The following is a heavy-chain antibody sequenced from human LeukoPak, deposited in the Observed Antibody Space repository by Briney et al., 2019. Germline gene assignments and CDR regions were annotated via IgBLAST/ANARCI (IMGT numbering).Heavy chain of an antibody. CDR1: GFTLSSYS. V-gene: IGHV3-21*01. D-gene: IGHD5-18*01. CDR3: ARDQWLQSDYYMDV. CDR2: ISSSSSYI. Sequence: GGSLRLSCAASGFTLSSYSMNRVRQAPGKGLEWVSFISSSSSYIYYADSMKGRFTISRDNAKNSLYLQMNSLRAEDTAVYYCARDQWLQSDYYMDVWGKGTTVTVSS. J-gene: IGHJ6*03.